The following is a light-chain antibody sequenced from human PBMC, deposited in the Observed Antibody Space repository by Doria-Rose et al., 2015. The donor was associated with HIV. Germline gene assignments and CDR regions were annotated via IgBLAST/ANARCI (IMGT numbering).Light chain of an antibody. CDR1: QRVKSSY. J-gene: IGKJ5*01. Sequence: TQSPGTLSLSPGERATLSCRASQRVKSSYLAWYQQKPGQARRLLIYDASTRATGIPDRFSGSGSGTDLTRTISRLEPEDVAVYYCQQYGTSRGTFGQGTRLEIK. V-gene: IGKV3-20*01. CDR2: DAS. CDR3: QQYGTSRGT.